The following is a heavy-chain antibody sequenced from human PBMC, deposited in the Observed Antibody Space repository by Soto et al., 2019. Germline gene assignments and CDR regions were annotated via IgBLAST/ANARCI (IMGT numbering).Heavy chain of an antibody. CDR3: ARSTRGFSYGRIDS. CDR1: GVTVSSHS. D-gene: IGHD5-18*01. V-gene: IGHV3-21*01. J-gene: IGHJ4*02. CDR2: ITTSSDSI. Sequence: GGSLKLSCVVSGVTVSSHSMNWVRQAPGKGLEWVSSITTSSDSIYYTDSVKGRFTLSRDDAKNSLFLQMNSLRAEDTAVYYCARSTRGFSYGRIDSWGQGTLVTVSS.